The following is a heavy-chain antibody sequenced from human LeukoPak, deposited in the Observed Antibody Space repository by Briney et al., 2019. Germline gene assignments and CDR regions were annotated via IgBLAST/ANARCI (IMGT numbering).Heavy chain of an antibody. D-gene: IGHD3-22*01. CDR3: ARRIPPSDYDSSGRDY. CDR1: GFTVDDYA. J-gene: IGHJ4*02. V-gene: IGHV3-9*01. Sequence: GRSLRLSCAASGFTVDDYAMHWVRQAPGKGLEWVSGISWNSGSIGYADSVKGRFTISRDNAKNSLYLQMNSLRAEDTAVYYCARRIPPSDYDSSGRDYWGQGTLVTVSS. CDR2: ISWNSGSI.